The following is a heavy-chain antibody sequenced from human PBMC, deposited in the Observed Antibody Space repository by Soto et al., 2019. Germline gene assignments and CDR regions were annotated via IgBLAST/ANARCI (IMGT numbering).Heavy chain of an antibody. CDR1: GGSISSSTYN. CDR2: IYYSGSP. J-gene: IGHJ3*01. D-gene: IGHD4-17*01. V-gene: IGHV4-39*01. Sequence: SETLSLTXTVSGGSISSSTYNWGWIRQPPGKRLEWIGNIYYSGSPYYNPSLKSRVTISVDTSRNQLSLKLSSVTAADTAVYYCARSPTAVTTPRRDTFDVWGQGTMVTVSS. CDR3: ARSPTAVTTPRRDTFDV.